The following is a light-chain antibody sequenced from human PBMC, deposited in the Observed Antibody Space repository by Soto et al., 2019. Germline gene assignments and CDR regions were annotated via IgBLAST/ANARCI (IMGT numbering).Light chain of an antibody. CDR1: QSLSSSF. J-gene: IGKJ1*01. CDR3: QQYVRLPWT. CDR2: GVY. Sequence: DIVLTQSRGTLSLSPGERATLSCRASQSLSSSFLAWYQQXPGQAPRLFISGVYSRATGTPDRFSGSGSGTEFTLTLSRMDAEDFAVYYCQQYVRLPWTFGHGTKVDIK. V-gene: IGKV3-20*01.